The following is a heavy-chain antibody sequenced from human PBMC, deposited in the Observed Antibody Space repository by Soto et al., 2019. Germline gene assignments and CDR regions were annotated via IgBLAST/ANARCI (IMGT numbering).Heavy chain of an antibody. CDR1: AGSISSYC. V-gene: IGHV4-59*06. CDR2: IFHSGST. J-gene: IGHJ5*02. D-gene: IGHD2-15*01. Sequence: PSETLSLTCTVSAGSISSYCWSWIRQPPGKGLEWLGYIFHSGSTLYNPSLRGRLTLSADTSRNQLSLHLTSVTAADTAVYYCVRGGIAGHWFDPWGQGILVTVSS. CDR3: VRGGIAGHWFDP.